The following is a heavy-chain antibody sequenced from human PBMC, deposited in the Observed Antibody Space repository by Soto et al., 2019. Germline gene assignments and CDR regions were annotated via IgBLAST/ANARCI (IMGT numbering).Heavy chain of an antibody. Sequence: SETLSLTCTVSGGSVSSGSYYWSWIRQPPGKGLEWIGYIYYSGSTNYNPSLKSRVTISVDTSKNQFSLKLSSVTAADTAVYYCARATITIFGVGHYDYWGQGTLVTVS. V-gene: IGHV4-61*01. CDR1: GGSVSSGSYY. CDR3: ARATITIFGVGHYDY. J-gene: IGHJ4*02. D-gene: IGHD3-3*01. CDR2: IYYSGST.